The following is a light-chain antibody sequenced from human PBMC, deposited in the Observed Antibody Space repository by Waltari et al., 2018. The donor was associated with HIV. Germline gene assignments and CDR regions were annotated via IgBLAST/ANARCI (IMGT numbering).Light chain of an antibody. V-gene: IGLV1-44*01. CDR2: SNH. Sequence: QSVLTQPPSPSGTPGQRLTSSCSGSRSTIGTDTVNWYQQFPGTAPKVLIYSNHQRRSGVPDRFSGSKSGTSASLAINGLQSEDEADYYCVVWDARLNGLVFGGGTKLTVL. CDR1: RSTIGTDT. J-gene: IGLJ2*01. CDR3: VVWDARLNGLV.